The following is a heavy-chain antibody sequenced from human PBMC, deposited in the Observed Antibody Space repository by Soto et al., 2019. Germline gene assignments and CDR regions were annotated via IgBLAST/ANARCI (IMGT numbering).Heavy chain of an antibody. J-gene: IGHJ4*02. V-gene: IGHV3-23*01. CDR3: AKDLGYDGSGIEI. D-gene: IGHD3-10*01. Sequence: EVQLLESGGGSLQPGGSLRLSCVVSGFTFSNYGMSWVRQAPGKGLEWVSATSGSGDTTYYADSVKGRFTISRDNSKNTLYVQMTSLRADDTAVYYCAKDLGYDGSGIEIWGQGTLVTVSP. CDR2: TSGSGDTT. CDR1: GFTFSNYG.